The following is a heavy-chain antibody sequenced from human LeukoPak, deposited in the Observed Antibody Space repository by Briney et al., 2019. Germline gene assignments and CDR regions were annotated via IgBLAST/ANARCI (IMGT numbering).Heavy chain of an antibody. CDR1: GFTFSSYG. D-gene: IGHD6-6*01. CDR3: AKDHPLAARPPTRFDY. V-gene: IGHV3-30*02. J-gene: IGHJ4*02. Sequence: GGSLRPSCAASGFTFSSYGMHWVRQAPGKGLEWVAFIRYDGSNKYYADSVKGRFTISRDNTKNTLYLQMNSLRAEDTAVYYCAKDHPLAARPPTRFDYWGQGTLVTVSS. CDR2: IRYDGSNK.